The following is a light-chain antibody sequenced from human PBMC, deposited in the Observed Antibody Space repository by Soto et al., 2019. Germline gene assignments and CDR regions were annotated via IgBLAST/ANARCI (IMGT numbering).Light chain of an antibody. Sequence: AIQMTQSPSSLSASVGDRVTIICRASQGIRNDLGWYQQRPGKAPKLLIYASSNLPSGVPSRFSGSGSGTDFTVTVSRLQPEDFATYYCLQDYSYPRTFGQGTKVEIK. V-gene: IGKV1-6*01. J-gene: IGKJ1*01. CDR2: ASS. CDR3: LQDYSYPRT. CDR1: QGIRND.